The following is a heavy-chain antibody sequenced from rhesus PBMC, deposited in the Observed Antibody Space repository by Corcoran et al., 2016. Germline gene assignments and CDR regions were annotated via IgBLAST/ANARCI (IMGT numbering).Heavy chain of an antibody. V-gene: IGHV4-169*02. CDR2: IYGSERST. D-gene: IGHD6-13*01. J-gene: IGHJ5-2*02. CDR3: ASGEAAGVLDV. Sequence: QVQLQESGPGLVKPSETLSVTCAVSGGSISSSYWSWIRQAPGKGLEWIGYIYGSERSTNYNPSLNGRFTLSVDTSKNQFSLNLSSVTAADTAVYYCASGEAAGVLDVWGRGVLVTVSS. CDR1: GGSISSSY.